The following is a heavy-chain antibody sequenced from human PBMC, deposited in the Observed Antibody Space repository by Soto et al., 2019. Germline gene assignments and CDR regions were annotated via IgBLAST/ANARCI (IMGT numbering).Heavy chain of an antibody. CDR1: GYTFTSYD. CDR2: MNPNGGNT. CDR3: ARVRHLVDYVDAFDI. J-gene: IGHJ3*02. Sequence: ASVKVSCKASGYTFTSYDINWVRQATGQGLEWMGWMNPNGGNTGYAQKFQGRVTVTRNTSISTAYMELSSLRSEDTAVYYCARVRHLVDYVDAFDIWGQGTMVTVSS. V-gene: IGHV1-8*01. D-gene: IGHD3-10*02.